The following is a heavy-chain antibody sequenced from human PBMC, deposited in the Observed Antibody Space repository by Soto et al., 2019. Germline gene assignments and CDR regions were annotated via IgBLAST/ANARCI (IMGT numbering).Heavy chain of an antibody. D-gene: IGHD3-22*01. CDR1: GFTFSSYS. V-gene: IGHV3-21*01. CDR3: ARDDWYYYDSSGYSYFDY. J-gene: IGHJ4*02. CDR2: ISSSSSYI. Sequence: GGSLRLSCAASGFTFSSYSMNWVRQAPGKGLEWVSSISSSSSYIYYADSVKGRFTISRDNAKNSLYLQMNSLRAEDTAVYYCARDDWYYYDSSGYSYFDYWGQGTLVTVSS.